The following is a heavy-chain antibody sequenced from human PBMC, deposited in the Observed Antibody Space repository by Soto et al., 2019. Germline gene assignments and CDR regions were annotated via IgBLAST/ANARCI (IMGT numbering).Heavy chain of an antibody. CDR3: ARGDDFWRGYWP. J-gene: IGHJ5*02. V-gene: IGHV4-59*01. D-gene: IGHD3-3*01. Sequence: PSETLSLTCTVSGGSISSYYWSWIRQPPGKGLEWIGYIHYSGGTNYNPSLKSRVTISVDTTKNQLSLKLTSVTAADTAAYYCARGDDFWRGYWPGGQGTLVTVSS. CDR2: IHYSGGT. CDR1: GGSISSYY.